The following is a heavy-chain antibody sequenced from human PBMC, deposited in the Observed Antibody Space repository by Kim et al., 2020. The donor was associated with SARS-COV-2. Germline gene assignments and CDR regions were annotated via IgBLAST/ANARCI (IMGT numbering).Heavy chain of an antibody. Sequence: GGSLRLSCAASGFIFSKFAMSWVRQAPGRGLECVSVISGSGGNTYYADSVRGRFTISRDNSKSTLYLQMNSLRAEDTAVYYCAKESRAAGGVWGHGPWVT. CDR3: AKESRAAGGV. D-gene: IGHD6-13*01. CDR1: GFIFSKFA. V-gene: IGHV3-23*01. J-gene: IGHJ1*01. CDR2: ISGSGGNT.